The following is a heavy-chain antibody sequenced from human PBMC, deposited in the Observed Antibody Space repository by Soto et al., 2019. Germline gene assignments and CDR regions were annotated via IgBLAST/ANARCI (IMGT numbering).Heavy chain of an antibody. V-gene: IGHV1-8*02. CDR1: GYTFTNFD. J-gene: IGHJ4*02. CDR2: MNPNSGDT. Sequence: QVQLVQSGAEVKRPGASVKVSCKASGYTFTNFDLNWVRQAPGQGLEWMGWMNPNSGDTGYAHKFQGRVPMTRDTSINTAYMQLSSLKSEDTAVYFCARPGATFCGGDCYSDYWGQGTLVIVSS. D-gene: IGHD2-21*02. CDR3: ARPGATFCGGDCYSDY.